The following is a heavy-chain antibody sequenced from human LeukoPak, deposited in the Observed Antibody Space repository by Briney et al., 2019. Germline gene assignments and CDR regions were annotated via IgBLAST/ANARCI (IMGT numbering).Heavy chain of an antibody. D-gene: IGHD2-2*01. CDR3: ARAGRQPLPAAIPYYYYYGMDV. CDR2: IYYSGST. J-gene: IGHJ6*02. V-gene: IGHV4-31*03. Sequence: SETLSLTCTVPGGSISSGGYYWSWIRQHPGKGLEWIGYIYYSGSTYYNPSLKSRVTISVDTSKNQFSLKLSSVTAADTAVYYCARAGRQPLPAAIPYYYYYGMDVWGQGTTVTVSS. CDR1: GGSISSGGYY.